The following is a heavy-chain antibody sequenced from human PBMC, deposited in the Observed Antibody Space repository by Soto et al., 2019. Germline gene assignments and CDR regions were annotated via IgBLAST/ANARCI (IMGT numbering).Heavy chain of an antibody. V-gene: IGHV1-8*01. CDR2: MNPNSGNT. J-gene: IGHJ4*02. CDR3: GRGQVAGTDIDY. CDR1: GYTFTIDD. Sequence: VASVKVSCKASGYTFTIDDINWVRQATGQGLEWMGWMNPNSGNTGYAQKFQGRVTMTRNTSISTAYMELSSLRSEDTAVYYCGRGQVAGTDIDYWGQGTLVTVSS. D-gene: IGHD6-19*01.